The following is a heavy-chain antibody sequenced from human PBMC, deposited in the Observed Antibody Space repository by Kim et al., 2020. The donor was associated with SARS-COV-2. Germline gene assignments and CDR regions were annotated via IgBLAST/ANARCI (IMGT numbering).Heavy chain of an antibody. CDR2: IKQDGSQK. CDR3: GRGGYGWIFDI. Sequence: GSLRLSCATSGFTFSTYWMTWVRRPPGKGLEWVAVIKQDGSQKDYAHSVKGRFTISRDNGKNSLFLQMSSLRAEDTAMYYCGRGGYGWIFDIWGQGTMVTVSS. CDR1: GFTFSTYW. V-gene: IGHV3-7*04. J-gene: IGHJ3*02. D-gene: IGHD5-12*01.